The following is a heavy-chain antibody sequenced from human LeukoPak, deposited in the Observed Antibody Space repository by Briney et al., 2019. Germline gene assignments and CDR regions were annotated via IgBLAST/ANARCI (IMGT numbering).Heavy chain of an antibody. CDR2: INPNSGGT. D-gene: IGHD1-7*01. CDR1: GYTFTGYY. V-gene: IGHV1-2*02. CDR3: ARVGHNWNSVDY. Sequence: ASVKVSCKASGYTFTGYYMHWVRQAPGQGLEWMGWINPNSGGTNYAQKFQGRVTMTRGTSISSAYMELSRLRSDDTAVYYCARVGHNWNSVDYWGQGTLVTVSS. J-gene: IGHJ4*02.